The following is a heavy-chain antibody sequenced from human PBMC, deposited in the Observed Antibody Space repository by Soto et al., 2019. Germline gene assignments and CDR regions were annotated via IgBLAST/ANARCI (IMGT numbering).Heavy chain of an antibody. J-gene: IGHJ3*02. CDR1: GFTFSSYA. CDR2: IGGGGVNT. V-gene: IGHV3-23*01. CDR3: AKGILVKPPGSRALDI. Sequence: GGSLRLSCAASGFTFSSYAMSWVRQAPGKGLEWVSIIGGGGVNTYYADSVKGRFTISRDNSINALYLQMSSLRAGGTAVYYCAKGILVKPPGSRALDIWGQGTMVTVSS. D-gene: IGHD2-2*01.